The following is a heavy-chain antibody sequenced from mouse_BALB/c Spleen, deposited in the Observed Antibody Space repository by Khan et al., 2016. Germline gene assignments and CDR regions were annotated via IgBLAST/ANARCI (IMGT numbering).Heavy chain of an antibody. D-gene: IGHD1-1*01. J-gene: IGHJ4*01. CDR2: VNPNNGGT. Sequence: VQLQQSGPDLVKPGASVKISCKASGYSFTGYYIYWVKQSHGKSLEWIGRVNPNNGGTSYNQKFKGKAVLTIDKSSTTAYMELRSMTSEASGVYYGLRDAMDYWGQGTSVTVSS. CDR1: GYSFTGYY. V-gene: IGHV1-26*01. CDR3: LRDAMDY.